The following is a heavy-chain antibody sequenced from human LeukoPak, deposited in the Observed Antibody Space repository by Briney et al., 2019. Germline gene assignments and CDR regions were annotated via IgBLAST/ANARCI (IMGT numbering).Heavy chain of an antibody. CDR1: GFTFSSYS. D-gene: IGHD3-10*01. CDR3: ARTVTYYYGSGSFDLDY. Sequence: KAGGSLRLSCAASGFTFSSYSMNWVRQAPGKGLEWVSSISSSSSYIYYADSVKGRFTISRDNAKNSLYLQMNSLRAEDTAVYYCARTVTYYYGSGSFDLDYWGQETLVTVSS. J-gene: IGHJ4*02. V-gene: IGHV3-21*01. CDR2: ISSSSSYI.